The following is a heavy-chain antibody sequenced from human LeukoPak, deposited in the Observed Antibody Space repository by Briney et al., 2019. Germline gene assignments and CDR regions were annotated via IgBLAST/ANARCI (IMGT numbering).Heavy chain of an antibody. V-gene: IGHV3-9*01. CDR2: ISWNSGSI. D-gene: IGHD3-16*01. J-gene: IGHJ4*02. CDR3: AKGYSYSYTHYFDY. CDR1: GLTFDDYA. Sequence: GGSLRLSRAASGLTFDDYAMHWVRQAPGKGLEWVSGISWNSGSIGYADSVKGRFTISRDSAKNSLYLQMNSLRAEDSALYYCAKGYSYSYTHYFDYWGQGILVTVSS.